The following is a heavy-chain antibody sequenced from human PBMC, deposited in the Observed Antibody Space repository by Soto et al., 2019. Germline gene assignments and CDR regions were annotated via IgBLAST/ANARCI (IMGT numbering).Heavy chain of an antibody. Sequence: QANGQRLEWMGGIIPIFGTANYAQKFQGRVTITADESTSTAYMELSSLRSEDIFVYYYGRGDAIEALDIWGHGTMVPVSS. V-gene: IGHV1-69*01. CDR3: GRGDAIEALDI. J-gene: IGHJ3*02. CDR2: IIPIFGTA. D-gene: IGHD2-8*01.